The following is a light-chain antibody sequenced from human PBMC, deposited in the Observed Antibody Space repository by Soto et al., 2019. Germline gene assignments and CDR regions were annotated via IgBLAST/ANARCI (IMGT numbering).Light chain of an antibody. V-gene: IGLV3-1*01. CDR3: QAWDSSTGVV. CDR1: KLGDKY. J-gene: IGLJ2*01. Sequence: SYELTQPPSVSVSPGQTASITCSGDKLGDKYACWYQQKPGQSPVMVIYQDFKRPSGIPERFSASNSGNTATLTISGTPAMDEADYYCQAWDSSTGVVFGGGTKLTVL. CDR2: QDF.